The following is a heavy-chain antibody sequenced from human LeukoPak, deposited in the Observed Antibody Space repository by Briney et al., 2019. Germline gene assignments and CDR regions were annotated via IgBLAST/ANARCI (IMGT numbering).Heavy chain of an antibody. CDR2: IKQNGGEK. D-gene: IGHD6-13*01. V-gene: IGHV3-7*03. J-gene: IGHJ4*02. CDR3: AREVAGTGGYYFDY. Sequence: GGSLRLSCAASGFTFSSYWMSWVRQAPGKGLDWVANIKQNGGEKYYVDSVKGRFTFSRDNAKNSLYLQMNRLRAEDTAVYYCAREVAGTGGYYFDYWGQGTLVTVSS. CDR1: GFTFSSYW.